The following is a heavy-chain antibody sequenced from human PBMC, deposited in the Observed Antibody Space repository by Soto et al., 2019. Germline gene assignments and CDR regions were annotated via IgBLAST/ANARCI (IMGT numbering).Heavy chain of an antibody. CDR1: GLSVSTSGVG. V-gene: IGHV2-5*02. J-gene: IGHJ5*02. CDR3: AHRRGGLGWSDP. Sequence: QITLKESGPTLVKPTQTLTLTCTFSGLSVSTSGVGVGWIRQPPGKALEWLALIYWDDDKRYSPSLKSRLTITTDTSKNQLVHTMTNPDPVDTATYYCAHRRGGLGWSDPWGHRTLVTVSS. CDR2: IYWDDDK. D-gene: IGHD3-16*01.